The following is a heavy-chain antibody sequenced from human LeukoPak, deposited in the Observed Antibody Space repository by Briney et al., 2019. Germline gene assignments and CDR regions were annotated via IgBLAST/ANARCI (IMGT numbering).Heavy chain of an antibody. Sequence: NPGGSLRLSCAASGFTFSNAWMSWVRQAPGKGLEWVGRIKSKTDGGTTDYAAPVKGRFTISRDDSKNTLYLQMNSPKTEDTAVYYCTTDPATYYYDSSDPDYWGQGTLVTVSS. CDR2: IKSKTDGGTT. CDR1: GFTFSNAW. CDR3: TTDPATYYYDSSDPDY. V-gene: IGHV3-15*01. J-gene: IGHJ4*02. D-gene: IGHD3-22*01.